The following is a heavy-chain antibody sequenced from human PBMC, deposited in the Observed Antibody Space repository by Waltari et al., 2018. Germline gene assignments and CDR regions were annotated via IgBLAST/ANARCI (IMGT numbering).Heavy chain of an antibody. J-gene: IGHJ4*02. D-gene: IGHD6-19*01. CDR2: ISGSGGST. Sequence: VQLVQSGAEVKKPGASVKVSCKASGFTFRSYAMSWVRKAPGKGLEGVSAISGSGGSTYYADSVKGRFTISRDNSKNTLYLQMNSLRADDTAVYYCAQVGSGYSSGWYDYWGQGTLVTVSS. CDR1: GFTFRSYA. CDR3: AQVGSGYSSGWYDY. V-gene: IGHV3-23*04.